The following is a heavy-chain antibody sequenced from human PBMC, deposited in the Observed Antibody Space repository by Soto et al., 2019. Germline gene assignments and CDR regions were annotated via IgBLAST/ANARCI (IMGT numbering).Heavy chain of an antibody. V-gene: IGHV1-69*01. CDR1: GGTFSSYA. D-gene: IGHD5-12*01. Sequence: QVQLVQSGAEVKKPGSSVKVSCEASGGTFSSYAISWVRQAPGQGLEWMGGIIPIFGTANYAQKFQGRVTITADESTSTAYMELSSLRSEDTAVYYCARDHIDRNTPLKGFDYWGQGTLVTVSS. CDR3: ARDHIDRNTPLKGFDY. CDR2: IIPIFGTA. J-gene: IGHJ4*02.